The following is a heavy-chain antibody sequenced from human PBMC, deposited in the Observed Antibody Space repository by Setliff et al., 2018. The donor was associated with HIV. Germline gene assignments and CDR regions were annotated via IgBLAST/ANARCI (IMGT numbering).Heavy chain of an antibody. V-gene: IGHV1-2*02. CDR1: GYTFTGYY. D-gene: IGHD2-8*01. Sequence: ASVKVSCKASGYTFTGYYMRWVRQAPGQGLEWMGWINPNSGGTNYAQKFQGRVTMTGDTSISTAYMELSRLRSDDTAVYYCARDSGSYCTNGVCPPGYYMDVWGKGTTVTVS. CDR3: ARDSGSYCTNGVCPPGYYMDV. CDR2: INPNSGGT. J-gene: IGHJ6*03.